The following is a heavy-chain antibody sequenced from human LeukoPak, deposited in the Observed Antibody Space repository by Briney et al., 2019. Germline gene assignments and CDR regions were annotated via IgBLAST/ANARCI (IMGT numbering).Heavy chain of an antibody. D-gene: IGHD3-10*01. CDR3: ARGSDTRGFDY. CDR2: IYHSGST. CDR1: GYSISSGYY. V-gene: IGHV4-38-2*02. Sequence: PSETLSLTCTVSGYSISSGYYWGWIRQPPGQGLEWIGSIYHSGSTYYNPSLKSRVTISVDTSKNQFSLKLSSVTAADTAVYYCARGSDTRGFDYWGQGTLVTVSS. J-gene: IGHJ4*02.